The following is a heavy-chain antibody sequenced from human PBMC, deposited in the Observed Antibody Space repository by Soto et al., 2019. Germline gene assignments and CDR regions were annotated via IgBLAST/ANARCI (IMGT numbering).Heavy chain of an antibody. J-gene: IGHJ4*02. Sequence: SETLSLTCTVSGGSISSYYWSWIRQPPGKGLEWIGYIYYSGSTNYNPSLKSRVTISVDTSKNQFSLKLSSVTAADTAVYYRARSTTVTTIDYWGQGTLVTVSS. CDR3: ARSTTVTTIDY. V-gene: IGHV4-59*01. CDR1: GGSISSYY. D-gene: IGHD4-17*01. CDR2: IYYSGST.